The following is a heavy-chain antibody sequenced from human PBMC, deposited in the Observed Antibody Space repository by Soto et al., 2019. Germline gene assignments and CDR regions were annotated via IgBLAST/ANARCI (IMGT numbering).Heavy chain of an antibody. CDR3: ARPRGDFWSGYLGPFDY. CDR1: GFTFSSYW. CDR2: IKQDGSEK. Sequence: PGWSLRLSCAASGFTFSSYWMSWVRQAPGKGLEWVANIKQDGSEKYYVDSVKGRFTISRDNAKNSLYLQMNSLRAEDTAVYYCARPRGDFWSGYLGPFDYWGQGTLVTVSS. V-gene: IGHV3-7*01. J-gene: IGHJ4*02. D-gene: IGHD3-3*01.